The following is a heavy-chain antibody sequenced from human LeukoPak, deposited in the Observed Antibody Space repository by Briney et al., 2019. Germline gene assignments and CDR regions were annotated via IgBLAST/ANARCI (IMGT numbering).Heavy chain of an antibody. V-gene: IGHV3-20*04. CDR3: VRGGGDSSSWHIDY. J-gene: IGHJ4*02. CDR1: GFTFSSYW. Sequence: QTGGSLRLSCAASGFTFSSYWMHWVRHAPGKGLEWVSGINWNGDSTSYSDSVKGRFTISRDNAKKSLYLQMKSLRAEDTALYYCVRGGGDSSSWHIDYWGQGTLVTVSS. D-gene: IGHD6-13*01. CDR2: INWNGDST.